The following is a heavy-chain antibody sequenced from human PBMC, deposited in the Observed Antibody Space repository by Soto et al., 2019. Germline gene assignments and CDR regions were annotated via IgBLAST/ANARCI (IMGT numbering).Heavy chain of an antibody. CDR2: INSDGTSI. CDR1: GFTFSNYW. V-gene: IGHV3-74*01. Sequence: GGSLRLSCAASGFTFSNYWVHWVRQAPGKGLMWVSRINSDGTSINYADSVEGRFTISRDNTKNTLYLQMNSLRAEDTALYYCAKDRVAAAGNTFDYWGQGTLVTVSS. CDR3: AKDRVAAAGNTFDY. D-gene: IGHD6-13*01. J-gene: IGHJ4*02.